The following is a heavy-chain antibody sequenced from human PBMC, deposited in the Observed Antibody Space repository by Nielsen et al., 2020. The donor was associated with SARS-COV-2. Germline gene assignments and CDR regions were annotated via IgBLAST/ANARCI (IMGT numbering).Heavy chain of an antibody. V-gene: IGHV4-34*10. CDR3: ARLLYYDSSGLIDF. Sequence: SETLSLTCAVPDGSFSGYFWTWVRQPPGKGLTWIGDIYPSGGTHFNPSLKSRVTMSVDTSKNEFSVTLNSVTAADTAVYYCARLLYYDSSGLIDFWGQGTLVTVTS. CDR1: DGSFSGYF. CDR2: IYPSGGT. D-gene: IGHD3-22*01. J-gene: IGHJ4*02.